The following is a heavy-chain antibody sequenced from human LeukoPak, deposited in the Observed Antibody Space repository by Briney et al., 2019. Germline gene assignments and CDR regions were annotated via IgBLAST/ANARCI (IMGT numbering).Heavy chain of an antibody. CDR3: GRGFYSSGSSDY. V-gene: IGHV1-69*05. Sequence: GASVKVSCKASGGTFSSYAISWVRQAPGQGLEWMGGIIPIFGTANYAQKFQGRVTMTRNTSISTAYMELSSLRSEDTAVYYCGRGFYSSGSSDYWGQGTLVTVSS. D-gene: IGHD6-19*01. J-gene: IGHJ4*02. CDR2: IIPIFGTA. CDR1: GGTFSSYA.